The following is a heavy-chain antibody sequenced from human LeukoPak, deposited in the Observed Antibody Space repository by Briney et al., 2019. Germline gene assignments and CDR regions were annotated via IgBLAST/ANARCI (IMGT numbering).Heavy chain of an antibody. Sequence: SVKVSCKASGATFSSYAISWVRQAPRQGLEWMGGIIPIFGTANYAQNFQARVPITADEYTSTAYMGLSSLGSEDTAVYSCERDRTRYSYGAYDAFDIWGQGTMVTVSS. D-gene: IGHD5-18*01. CDR1: GATFSSYA. CDR2: IIPIFGTA. V-gene: IGHV1-69*13. J-gene: IGHJ3*02. CDR3: ERDRTRYSYGAYDAFDI.